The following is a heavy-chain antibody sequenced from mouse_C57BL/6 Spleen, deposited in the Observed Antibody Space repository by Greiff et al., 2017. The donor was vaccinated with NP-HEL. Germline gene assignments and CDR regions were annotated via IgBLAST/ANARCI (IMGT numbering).Heavy chain of an antibody. D-gene: IGHD1-1*01. Sequence: QVHVKQPGAELVRPGTSVKLSCKASGYTFTSYWMHWVKQRPGQGLEWIGVIDPSDSYTNYNQKFKGKSTLTVDKSSSTAYMQLSSLTSEDSAVYYCARPHYGSSYVFAYWGQGTLVTVSA. V-gene: IGHV1-59*01. CDR3: ARPHYGSSYVFAY. CDR2: IDPSDSYT. J-gene: IGHJ3*01. CDR1: GYTFTSYW.